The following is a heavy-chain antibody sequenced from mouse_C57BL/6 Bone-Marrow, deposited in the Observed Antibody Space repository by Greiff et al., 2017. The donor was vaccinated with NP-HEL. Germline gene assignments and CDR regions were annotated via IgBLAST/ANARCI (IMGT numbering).Heavy chain of an antibody. J-gene: IGHJ3*01. V-gene: IGHV1-18*01. D-gene: IGHD4-1*01. CDR2: INPNNGGT. Sequence: EVKLMESGPELVKPGASVKIPCKASGYTFTDYNMDWVKQSHGKSLEWIGDINPNNGGTIYNQKFKGKATLTVDKSSSTAYMELRSLTSEDTAVYYCARRRGLTFSYWGQGTLVTVSA. CDR3: ARRRGLTFSY. CDR1: GYTFTDYN.